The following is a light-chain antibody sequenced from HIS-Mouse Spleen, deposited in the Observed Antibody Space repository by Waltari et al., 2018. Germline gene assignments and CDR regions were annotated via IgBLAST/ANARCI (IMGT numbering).Light chain of an antibody. V-gene: IGLV2-14*01. CDR2: EVS. CDR1: SSDVGGYTY. Sequence: QSALTQPASVSGSPGPSIPIPCTGTSSDVGGYTYVSWYQQHPGKAPKLMIYEVSNRPSGVSNRFSGSKSGNTASLTISGLQAEDEADYYCSSYTSSSTLVVFGGGTKLTVL. CDR3: SSYTSSSTLVV. J-gene: IGLJ2*01.